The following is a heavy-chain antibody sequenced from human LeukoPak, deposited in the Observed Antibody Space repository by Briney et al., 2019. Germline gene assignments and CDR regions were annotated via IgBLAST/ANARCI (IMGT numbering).Heavy chain of an antibody. Sequence: SETLSLTCNVSGGSINSRDYYWHWIRQSPGKGLEWIGNIYYSGTTYYNPSLKSRVLISVDTSKDQFSLKMSSVTAADTAVYYCARHRYCSSTSCYPTIREYYFDYWGQGTLVTVSS. V-gene: IGHV4-39*01. CDR2: IYYSGTT. CDR3: ARHRYCSSTSCYPTIREYYFDY. D-gene: IGHD2-2*01. J-gene: IGHJ4*02. CDR1: GGSINSRDYY.